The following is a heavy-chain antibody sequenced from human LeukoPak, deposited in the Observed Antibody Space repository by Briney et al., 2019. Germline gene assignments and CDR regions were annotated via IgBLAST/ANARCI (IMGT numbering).Heavy chain of an antibody. Sequence: GAAVTVSFKASGYTFTSYGISWVRQAPAQGLEWMGGISAYNGNTNYAQTLQGRVTMTTDRSTTTHYMELRSQRSEDMAVYCCARDRITMIVVVTYYYYYGMDVWGQGTRVTVSS. CDR1: GYTFTSYG. J-gene: IGHJ6*02. CDR2: ISAYNGNT. V-gene: IGHV1-18*03. CDR3: ARDRITMIVVVTYYYYYGMDV. D-gene: IGHD3-22*01.